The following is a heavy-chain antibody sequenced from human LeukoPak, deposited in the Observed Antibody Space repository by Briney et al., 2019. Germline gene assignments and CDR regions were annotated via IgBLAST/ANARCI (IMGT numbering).Heavy chain of an antibody. J-gene: IGHJ4*02. V-gene: IGHV4-38-2*02. D-gene: IGHD2-2*01. CDR2: IYHSGST. CDR1: GYSISSGYY. CDR3: AREPIQYCSSTSCYPG. Sequence: RSSETLSLTCTVSGYSISSGYYWGWIRQPPGKGLEWIGSIYHSGSTYYNPSLKSRVTISVDTSKNQFSLKLGSVTAADTAVYYCAREPIQYCSSTSCYPGWGQGTLVTVSS.